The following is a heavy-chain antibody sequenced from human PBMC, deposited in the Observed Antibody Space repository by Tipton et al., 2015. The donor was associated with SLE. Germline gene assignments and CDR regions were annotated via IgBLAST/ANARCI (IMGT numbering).Heavy chain of an antibody. V-gene: IGHV4-59*11. Sequence: TLSLTCTVSGASISTHYWSWIRQPPGKGLEWIGYISYTGNTNFNPSLKSRVTISTDTSKIQFSLKLNSVTATDTAVYYCGRGRTDAWELVGYWGQGTLVTVSS. CDR2: ISYTGNT. D-gene: IGHD4-23*01. CDR3: GRGRTDAWELVGY. CDR1: GASISTHY. J-gene: IGHJ4*02.